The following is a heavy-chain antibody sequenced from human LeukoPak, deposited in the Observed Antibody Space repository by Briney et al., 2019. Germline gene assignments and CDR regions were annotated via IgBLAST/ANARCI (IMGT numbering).Heavy chain of an antibody. J-gene: IGHJ2*01. CDR1: GGSISSYY. V-gene: IGHV4-4*07. Sequence: SETLSLTCTVSGGSISSYYWNWIRQPAGKGLEWIGRIYTSGSTNYNPSLKSRVTISVDTSKNQFSLKLSSVTAADTAVYYCARDMRGNIYGYRPTEIYWFFDLWGRGTLVTVSS. CDR2: IYTSGST. CDR3: ARDMRGNIYGYRPTEIYWFFDL. D-gene: IGHD5-18*01.